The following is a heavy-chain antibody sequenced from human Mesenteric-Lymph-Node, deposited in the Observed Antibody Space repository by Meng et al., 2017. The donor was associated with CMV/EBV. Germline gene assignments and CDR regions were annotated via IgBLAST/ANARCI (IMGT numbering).Heavy chain of an antibody. CDR2: IGSSGAI. CDR3: ARDGEYQLVHWFDY. Sequence: GESLKISCVASEFTFSRYSMTWVRQAPGKGPEWVSHIGSSGAIYADSVKGRFTTTRDNAKNSLYMQMNSLRAEDTAVYYCARDGEYQLVHWFDYWGQGTLVTVSS. J-gene: IGHJ4*02. CDR1: EFTFSRYS. V-gene: IGHV3-48*04. D-gene: IGHD2-2*01.